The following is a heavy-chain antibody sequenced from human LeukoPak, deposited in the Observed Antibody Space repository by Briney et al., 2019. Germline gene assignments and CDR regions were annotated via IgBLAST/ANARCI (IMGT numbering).Heavy chain of an antibody. J-gene: IGHJ6*02. CDR2: IWYDGSNK. Sequence: SGGSPRLSCAASGFTFSSYGMHWVRQAPGKGLEWVAVIWYDGSNKYYADSVKGRFTISRDNSKNTLYLQMNSLRAEDTAVYYCARGGYYYYYGMDVWGQGTTVTVSS. CDR1: GFTFSSYG. V-gene: IGHV3-33*01. CDR3: ARGGYYYYYGMDV.